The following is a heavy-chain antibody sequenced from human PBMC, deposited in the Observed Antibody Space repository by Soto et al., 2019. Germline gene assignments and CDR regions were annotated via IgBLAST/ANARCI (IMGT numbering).Heavy chain of an antibody. CDR3: AKMTSDSYGRNYGMDV. D-gene: IGHD5-18*01. CDR2: LSDGGVSP. CDR1: GFSFSSYA. J-gene: IGHJ6*02. Sequence: GGSLRLSCAGSGFSFSSYAMSWVRQGPEKGLEWVSALSDGGVSPYYAASVKGRFTISRDNSKNMLYLQMDSLRVEDTALYYCAKMTSDSYGRNYGMDVWGQGTTVTVSS. V-gene: IGHV3-23*01.